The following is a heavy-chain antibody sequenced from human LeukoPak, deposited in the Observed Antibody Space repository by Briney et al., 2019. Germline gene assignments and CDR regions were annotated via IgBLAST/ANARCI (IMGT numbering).Heavy chain of an antibody. J-gene: IGHJ6*02. V-gene: IGHV4-59*08. CDR3: ARQLGYCTNGVCPYYYYGMDV. Sequence: SETLSLTCTVSRGSISSYYWSWLRPPPGKGLEWIGYIYYSGSTNYNPSLKSRVTISVDTSKNQFSLKLSSVTAADTTVYYCARQLGYCTNGVCPYYYYGMDVWGQGTTVTVSS. CDR1: RGSISSYY. D-gene: IGHD2-8*01. CDR2: IYYSGST.